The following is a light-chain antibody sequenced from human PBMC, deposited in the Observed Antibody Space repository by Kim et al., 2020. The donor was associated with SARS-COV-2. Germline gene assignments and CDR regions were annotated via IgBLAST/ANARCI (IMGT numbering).Light chain of an antibody. CDR1: NIGSKS. V-gene: IGLV3-21*04. CDR2: YNN. J-gene: IGLJ1*01. CDR3: QVWDSGSDHQV. Sequence: SYELTQPPSLSVAPGKTARITCGGNNIGSKSVHWYQQKPGQAPVLVIYYNNDRPSGIPERFSGSNSANTAALTISGVEAGDAADYYCQVWDSGSDHQVFGTGTKVTVL.